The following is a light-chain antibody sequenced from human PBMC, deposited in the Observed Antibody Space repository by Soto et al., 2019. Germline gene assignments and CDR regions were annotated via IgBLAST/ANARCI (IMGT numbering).Light chain of an antibody. V-gene: IGKV1-39*01. CDR3: QQSDRTPRT. Sequence: DIQMTQSPSSLSASVGDRVTITCRASQTIRYLNWYQHKPGKAPKLLIYDTSRFYTGVPSRFSGSGSGTDFTLTITSLQPEDFATYYCQQSDRTPRTFGQGTKVDIK. J-gene: IGKJ1*01. CDR1: QTIRY. CDR2: DTS.